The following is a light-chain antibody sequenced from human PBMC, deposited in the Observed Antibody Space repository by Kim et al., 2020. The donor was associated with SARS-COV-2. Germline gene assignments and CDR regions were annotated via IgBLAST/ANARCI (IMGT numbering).Light chain of an antibody. V-gene: IGKV1-12*01. CDR3: LQTCVFPTH. J-gene: IGKJ4*01. CDR1: QDIFDC. CDR2: EAS. Sequence: GSVGDRVTITCRASQDIFDCVAWYQQEPGKAPKLLISEASTLQSGVPSRFSGSGSGTDFTLTISSLQPEDFATYFCLQTCVFPTHFGGGTKVDIK.